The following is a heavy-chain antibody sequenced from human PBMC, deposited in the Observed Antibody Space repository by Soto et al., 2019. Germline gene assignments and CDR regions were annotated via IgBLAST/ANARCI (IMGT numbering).Heavy chain of an antibody. Sequence: PSETLSLTCTVSGDSVISGSYYWSWIRQPPGKGLEWIGYIYYSGSTNYNPSLKSRVTISVDTSKNQFSLNLSSVTAADTAVYFCAGQLGYYDYWGQGTLVTVSS. CDR2: IYYSGST. J-gene: IGHJ4*02. V-gene: IGHV4-61*01. CDR3: AGQLGYYDY. CDR1: GDSVISGSYY. D-gene: IGHD3-16*01.